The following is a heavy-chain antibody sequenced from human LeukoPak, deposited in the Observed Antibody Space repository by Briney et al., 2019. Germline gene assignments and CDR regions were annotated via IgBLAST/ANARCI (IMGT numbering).Heavy chain of an antibody. CDR3: AREGDNSYGY. CDR1: GGSFSGYY. D-gene: IGHD5-18*01. CDR2: INHSGST. Sequence: PSETLSLTCAVYGGSFSGYYWSWIRQPPGKGLEWIGEINHSGSTNYNPSLKSRVTISVDTSKNQFSLKLSSVTAADTAVYYCAREGDNSYGYWGQGTLVTVSS. V-gene: IGHV4-34*01. J-gene: IGHJ4*02.